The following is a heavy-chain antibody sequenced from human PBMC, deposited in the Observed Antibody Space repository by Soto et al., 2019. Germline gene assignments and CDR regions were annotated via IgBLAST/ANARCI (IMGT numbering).Heavy chain of an antibody. CDR2: INPNSGGT. J-gene: IGHJ3*01. V-gene: IGHV1-2*02. D-gene: IGHD6-6*01. CDR1: GYTFTACY. CDR3: ARWGDSSKAFDV. Sequence: QVQLVQSGAEVKKPGASVKVSCKASGYTFTACYMHWVRQAPGQGLEWMGWINPNSGGTNYAQKFQGGVTMTRDTSIRTAYMELSRLRYDDTGVYYCARWGDSSKAFDVWGQGTMVTVSS.